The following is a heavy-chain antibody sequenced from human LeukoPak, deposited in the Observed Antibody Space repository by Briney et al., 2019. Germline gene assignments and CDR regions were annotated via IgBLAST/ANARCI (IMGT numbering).Heavy chain of an antibody. J-gene: IGHJ4*02. CDR1: GFSVNNNY. Sequence: GGSLRLSCAASGFSVNNNYMNWVRQATGKGLEWVSLMDNFGYKHYADSVEGRVTIFRDSSRNTVYLQLNSLRAEDTAVYYRAGGSYYGSGSRPGYIEYWGQGTLVTVSS. V-gene: IGHV3-53*01. CDR3: AGGSYYGSGSRPGYIEY. D-gene: IGHD3-10*01. CDR2: MDNFGYK.